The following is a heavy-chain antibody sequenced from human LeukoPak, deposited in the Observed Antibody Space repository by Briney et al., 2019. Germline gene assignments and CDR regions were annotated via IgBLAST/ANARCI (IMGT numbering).Heavy chain of an antibody. CDR3: AKVVQGTYYYDSSGYYPFDY. CDR2: ISGSGGST. J-gene: IGHJ4*02. CDR1: GFTFSSYA. V-gene: IGHV3-23*01. Sequence: SGGSLRLSCAASGFTFSSYAMSWVRQAPGKGLEWVSAISGSGGSTYYADSVKGRFTISRDNSKNTLYLQMNSLRAEDTAVYYCAKVVQGTYYYDSSGYYPFDYWGQGTLVTVSS. D-gene: IGHD3-22*01.